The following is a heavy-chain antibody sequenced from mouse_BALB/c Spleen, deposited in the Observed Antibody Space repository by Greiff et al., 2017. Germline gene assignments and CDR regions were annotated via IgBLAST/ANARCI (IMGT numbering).Heavy chain of an antibody. Sequence: VQLQESGPGLVAPSQSLSITCTVSGFSLTSYGVHWVRQPPGKGLEWLGVIWAGGSTNYNSALMSRLSISKDNSKSQVFLKMNSLQTDDTAMYYCARDGNYRYYAMDYWGQGTSVTVAS. CDR3: ARDGNYRYYAMDY. D-gene: IGHD2-1*01. J-gene: IGHJ4*01. CDR2: IWAGGST. CDR1: GFSLTSYG. V-gene: IGHV2-9*02.